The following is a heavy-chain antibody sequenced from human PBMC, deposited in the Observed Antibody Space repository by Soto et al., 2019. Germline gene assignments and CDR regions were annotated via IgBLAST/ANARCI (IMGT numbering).Heavy chain of an antibody. D-gene: IGHD3-22*01. CDR2: ISAYNGNT. V-gene: IGHV1-18*01. CDR1: GYTFTSYG. J-gene: IGHJ4*02. CDR3: ARVVATYYYASSGYYYPGY. Sequence: ASVKVSCKASGYTFTSYGISWVRQAPGQGLEWMGWISAYNGNTNYAQKLQGRVTMTTDTSTSTAYMELRSLRSDDTAVYYCARVVATYYYASSGYYYPGYWGQGTLVTVSS.